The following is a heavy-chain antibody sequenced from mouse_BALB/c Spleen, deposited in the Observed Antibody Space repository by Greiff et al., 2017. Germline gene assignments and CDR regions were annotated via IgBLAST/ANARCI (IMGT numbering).Heavy chain of an antibody. CDR2: IDPENGNT. CDR3: ARADGYTPAWFAY. J-gene: IGHJ3*01. CDR1: GFNIKDYY. D-gene: IGHD2-3*01. V-gene: IGHV14-1*02. Sequence: VQLQQSGAELVRPGALVKLSCKASGFNIKDYYMHWVKQRPEQGLEWIGWIDPENGNTIYDPKFQGKASITADTSSNTAYLQLSSLTSEDTAVYYCARADGYTPAWFAYWGQGTLVTVSA.